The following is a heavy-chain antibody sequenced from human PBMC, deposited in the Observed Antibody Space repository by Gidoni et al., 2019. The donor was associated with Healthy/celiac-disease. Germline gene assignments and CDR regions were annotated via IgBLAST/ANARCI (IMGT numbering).Heavy chain of an antibody. V-gene: IGHV3-23*04. Sequence: EVQLVESGGGLVPPGGSLRLSCAPSGFTVSSYAMSWVRQAPGKGLEWVSAISGSGGSTYYADSVKGRFTISRDNSKNTLYLQMNSLRAEDTAVYYCANEGPYYYGMDIWGQGTTVTVSS. CDR2: ISGSGGST. J-gene: IGHJ6*02. CDR1: GFTVSSYA. CDR3: ANEGPYYYGMDI.